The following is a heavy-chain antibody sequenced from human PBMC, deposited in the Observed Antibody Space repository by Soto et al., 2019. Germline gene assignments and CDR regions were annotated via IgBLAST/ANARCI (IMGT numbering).Heavy chain of an antibody. J-gene: IGHJ6*02. CDR1: GGTFSSYA. D-gene: IGHD2-15*01. CDR2: IIPIFGTA. CDR3: VRSSRLLSTGPRYGMDV. V-gene: IGHV1-69*06. Sequence: SVKVSCKASGGTFSSYAISWVRQAPGQGLEWMGGIIPIFGTANYAQKFQGRVTITADKSTSTAYMELSSLRSEDTAVYYCVRSSRLLSTGPRYGMDVWGQGTTVTVSS.